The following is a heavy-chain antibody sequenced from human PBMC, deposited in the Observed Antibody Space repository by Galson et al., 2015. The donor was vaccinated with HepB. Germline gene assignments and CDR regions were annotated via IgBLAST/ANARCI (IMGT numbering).Heavy chain of an antibody. CDR1: GFTFSSYW. Sequence: SGAEVKKPGESLKISCAASGFTFSSYWMSWVRQAPGKGLEWVANIKQDGSGKYYVDSVKGRFTISRDNSKNSLYLQMNSLRAEDTAVYYCARERLHGDGMDVWGQGTTVTVSS. V-gene: IGHV3-7*03. J-gene: IGHJ6*02. CDR2: IKQDGSGK. CDR3: ARERLHGDGMDV. D-gene: IGHD4-11*01.